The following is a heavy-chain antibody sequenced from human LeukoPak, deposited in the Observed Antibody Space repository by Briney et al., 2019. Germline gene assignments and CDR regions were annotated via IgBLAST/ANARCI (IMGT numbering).Heavy chain of an antibody. V-gene: IGHV4-59*01. Sequence: SETLSLTCTVSGGSISSYYWSWIRQPPGKGLEWIGYIYYSGSTNYNPSRKSRVTISVDTSKNQFSLKLSSVTAADTAVYYCARDRYYYDSSGYSEGGYFDYWGQGTLVTVSS. CDR2: IYYSGST. D-gene: IGHD3-22*01. CDR1: GGSISSYY. J-gene: IGHJ4*02. CDR3: ARDRYYYDSSGYSEGGYFDY.